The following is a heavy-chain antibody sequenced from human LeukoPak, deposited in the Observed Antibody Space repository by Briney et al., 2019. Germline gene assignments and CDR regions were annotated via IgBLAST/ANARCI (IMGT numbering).Heavy chain of an antibody. CDR2: LKQDGSQK. D-gene: IGHD6-13*01. CDR1: GFTFTNYW. Sequence: GGSLRLSCAASGFTFTNYWMSWVRQAPGKGLEWVANLKQDGSQKYDVDSVKGRFTISRDNAKSSLFLQMKSLRAEDTAVYYCARIGYSSSSLDYWGQGTLVTVSS. J-gene: IGHJ4*02. V-gene: IGHV3-7*01. CDR3: ARIGYSSSSLDY.